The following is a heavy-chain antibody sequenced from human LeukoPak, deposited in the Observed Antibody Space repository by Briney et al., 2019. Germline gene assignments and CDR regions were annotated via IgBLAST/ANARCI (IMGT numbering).Heavy chain of an antibody. CDR2: INPNSGGT. D-gene: IGHD1-26*01. J-gene: IGHJ4*02. CDR1: GYTFTGYY. V-gene: IGHV1-2*02. CDR3: ARLTHLHSGSYYRIFDY. Sequence: GSVKVSCKASGYTFTGYYMHWVRQAPGQGLEWMGWINPNSGGTNYAQKFQRRVTMTRDTSISTAYMELSRLRSDDTAVYYCARLTHLHSGSYYRIFDYWGQGTLVTVSS.